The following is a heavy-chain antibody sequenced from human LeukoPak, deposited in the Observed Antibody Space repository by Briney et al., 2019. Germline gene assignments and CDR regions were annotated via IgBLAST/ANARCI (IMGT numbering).Heavy chain of an antibody. Sequence: GGSLRLSCAASGFTVSSNYMSWVRQAPGKGLEWVSVIYSGGSTYYADSVKGRFTISRDNSKNTLYLQMNSLRAEDTAVYYCARDQWGYCSGGSCYGPGVLDYWGQGTLVTVSS. CDR2: IYSGGST. V-gene: IGHV3-53*01. D-gene: IGHD2-15*01. J-gene: IGHJ4*02. CDR1: GFTVSSNY. CDR3: ARDQWGYCSGGSCYGPGVLDY.